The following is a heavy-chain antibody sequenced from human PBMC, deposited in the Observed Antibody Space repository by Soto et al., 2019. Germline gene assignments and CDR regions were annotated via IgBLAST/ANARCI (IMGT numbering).Heavy chain of an antibody. Sequence: ASVKVSCKACGYTFTSYAMHWVRQAPGQRLEWMGWINAGNGNTKYSQKFQGRVTITRDTSASTAYMELSSLRSEDTAVYYCARGVQLGGDNWFDPWGQGTLVTVSS. J-gene: IGHJ5*02. CDR2: INAGNGNT. CDR1: GYTFTSYA. CDR3: ARGVQLGGDNWFDP. V-gene: IGHV1-3*01. D-gene: IGHD7-27*01.